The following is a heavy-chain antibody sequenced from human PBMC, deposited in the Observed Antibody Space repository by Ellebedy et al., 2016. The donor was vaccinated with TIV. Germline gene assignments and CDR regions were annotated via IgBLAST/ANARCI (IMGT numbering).Heavy chain of an antibody. CDR2: ISAYNGNT. CDR1: GYTFTSYG. Sequence: AASVKVSCKASGYTFTSYGISWVRQAPGQGLEWMGWISAYNGNTNYAQKLQGRVTMTTDTSTSTAYMELRSLRSDATAVYYCARDTGGYCSSTSCYQSTWFDPWGQGTLVTVSS. D-gene: IGHD2-2*03. CDR3: ARDTGGYCSSTSCYQSTWFDP. V-gene: IGHV1-18*01. J-gene: IGHJ5*02.